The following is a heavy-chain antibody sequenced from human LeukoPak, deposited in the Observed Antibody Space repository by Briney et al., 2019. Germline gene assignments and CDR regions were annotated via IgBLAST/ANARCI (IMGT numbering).Heavy chain of an antibody. Sequence: GVLRLSCAASGFTFSSYAMSWVRQAPGKGLEWVSAISGSGGSTYYADSVKGRFTISRDNSKNTLYLQMNSLRAEDTAVYYCAKVNEGKQWLFHFDYWGQGTLVTVSS. V-gene: IGHV3-23*01. J-gene: IGHJ4*02. CDR2: ISGSGGST. D-gene: IGHD6-19*01. CDR3: AKVNEGKQWLFHFDY. CDR1: GFTFSSYA.